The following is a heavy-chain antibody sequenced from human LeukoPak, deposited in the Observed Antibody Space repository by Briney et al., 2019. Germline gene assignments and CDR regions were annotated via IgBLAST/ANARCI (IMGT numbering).Heavy chain of an antibody. V-gene: IGHV3-30*18. J-gene: IGHJ4*02. CDR3: AKDRTSCLDY. CDR2: ISYDGSNK. Sequence: GGSLRLSCAASGFTFSSYGMHWVRQAPGKGLEWVAVISYDGSNKYYADSVEGRFTISRDNSKNTLYLQMNSLRAEDTAVYYCAKDRTSCLDYWGQGTLVTVSS. CDR1: GFTFSSYG. D-gene: IGHD2-2*01.